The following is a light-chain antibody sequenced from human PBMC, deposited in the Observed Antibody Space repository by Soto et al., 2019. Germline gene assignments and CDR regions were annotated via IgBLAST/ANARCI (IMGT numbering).Light chain of an antibody. V-gene: IGLV7-46*01. Sequence: QAVVTQEPSLTVSPGGTVTLTCGSSTGAVTSGHYPYWFQQKPGQAPRTLIYDTSNKHSWTPARFSGSLLGGKAALTLSGAQPEDEAEYYCLLSYSGARSGVFGTGTKLPVL. J-gene: IGLJ1*01. CDR2: DTS. CDR3: LLSYSGARSGV. CDR1: TGAVTSGHY.